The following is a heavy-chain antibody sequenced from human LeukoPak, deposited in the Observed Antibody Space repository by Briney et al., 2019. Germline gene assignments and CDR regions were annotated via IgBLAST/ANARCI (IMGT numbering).Heavy chain of an antibody. D-gene: IGHD2-15*01. CDR1: GFTFSSYS. CDR3: ARDGVPISYCSGGSCSGNWFDP. V-gene: IGHV3-21*01. CDR2: ISSISSYI. J-gene: IGHJ5*02. Sequence: GGSLRLSCAASGFTFSSYSMNWVRQAPGKGLDWVASISSISSYIYYADSVKGRFTISRDNAKNSLYLQMNSLRAEDTAVYSCARDGVPISYCSGGSCSGNWFDPWGQGTLVTVSS.